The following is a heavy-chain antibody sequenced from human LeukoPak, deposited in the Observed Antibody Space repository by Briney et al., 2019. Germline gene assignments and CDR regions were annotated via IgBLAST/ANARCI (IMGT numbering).Heavy chain of an antibody. V-gene: IGHV3-64*02. CDR2: INYNGGNT. CDR3: ARFTGNAFDI. J-gene: IGHJ3*02. Sequence: GGSLRLSCAASGFTFSSYAMHWVRQAPGRRLEYVSAINYNGGNTYYGDSVKGRFTISRDNSKNTLYLQTGSLRAEDTAVYYCARFTGNAFDIWGQGTMVTVSS. CDR1: GFTFSSYA. D-gene: IGHD3-10*01.